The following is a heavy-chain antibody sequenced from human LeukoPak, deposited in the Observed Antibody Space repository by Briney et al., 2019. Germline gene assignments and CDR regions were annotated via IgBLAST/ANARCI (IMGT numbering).Heavy chain of an antibody. CDR3: ARVYYPWIQLWLLIY. CDR1: GFTFSSYA. J-gene: IGHJ4*02. Sequence: GGSLRLSCAASGFTFSSYAMHWVRQAPGKGLEWVAVISYDGSNKYYADSVKGRFTISRDNSKNTLCLQMNSLRAEDTAVYYCARVYYPWIQLWLLIYWGQGTLVTVSS. V-gene: IGHV3-30-3*01. CDR2: ISYDGSNK. D-gene: IGHD5-18*01.